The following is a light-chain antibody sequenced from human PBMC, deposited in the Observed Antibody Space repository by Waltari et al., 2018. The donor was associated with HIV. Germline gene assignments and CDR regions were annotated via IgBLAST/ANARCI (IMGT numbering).Light chain of an antibody. CDR1: SSDVGYTNR. V-gene: IGLV2-18*02. J-gene: IGLJ1*01. Sequence: QSALTQPPSVSGSPGQSVTISCTGTSSDVGYTNRVSWYQQSPGTAPKLIIYEVTNRPSGVPDLFSGSKSGNTASLTISGLQAEDEADYYCASFTTSATYVFGLGTKVTVL. CDR2: EVT. CDR3: ASFTTSATYV.